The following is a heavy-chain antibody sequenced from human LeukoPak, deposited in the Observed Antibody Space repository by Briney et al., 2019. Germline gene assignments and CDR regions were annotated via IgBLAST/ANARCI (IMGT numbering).Heavy chain of an antibody. CDR1: GLFSSTNW. D-gene: IGHD1-26*01. Sequence: GGSLRLSCAASGLFSSTNWMSWVRQAPGKGLEWVATIKPDGRDKYYADSVKGRFTISRDNSKNTLYLQMNSLRAEDTAVYYCAKDRGRRVGATRYYFDYWGQGTLVTVSS. J-gene: IGHJ4*02. CDR3: AKDRGRRVGATRYYFDY. CDR2: IKPDGRDK. V-gene: IGHV3-7*01.